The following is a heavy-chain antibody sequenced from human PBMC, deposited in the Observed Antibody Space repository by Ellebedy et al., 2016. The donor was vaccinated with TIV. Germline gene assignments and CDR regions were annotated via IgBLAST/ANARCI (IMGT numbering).Heavy chain of an antibody. V-gene: IGHV1-24*01. CDR1: GYTLTELS. CDR3: AIRSGEVATTDYYGMDV. CDR2: FDPEDGET. J-gene: IGHJ6*02. D-gene: IGHD5-12*01. Sequence: ASVKVSCKVSGYTLTELSMHWVRQAPGKGLEWMGGFDPEDGETIYAQKFQGRVTITEDTSTDTAYMELSSLRSEDTAVYYCAIRSGEVATTDYYGMDVWGQGTTVTVSS.